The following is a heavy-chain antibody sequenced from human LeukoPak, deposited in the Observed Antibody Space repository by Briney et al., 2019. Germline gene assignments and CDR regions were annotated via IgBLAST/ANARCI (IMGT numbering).Heavy chain of an antibody. J-gene: IGHJ6*02. Sequence: SETLSLTCTVSGGSISFYYWSWIRQPPGKGLEWIGYVYYSGSTDYNPSLESRFTISVDTSKKQFSLKLSAVTAADTAVYYCARDPRSSWLYRMDVWGQGTTVIVSS. V-gene: IGHV4-59*01. D-gene: IGHD6-13*01. CDR3: ARDPRSSWLYRMDV. CDR2: VYYSGST. CDR1: GGSISFYY.